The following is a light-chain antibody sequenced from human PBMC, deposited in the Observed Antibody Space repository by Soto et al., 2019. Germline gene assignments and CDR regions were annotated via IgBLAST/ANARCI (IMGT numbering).Light chain of an antibody. Sequence: DIQMTQSPSSLSASVGDRVTITCRASQVISTYLNWYQQKSGKAPKLLIDAASRLQSGVPSRFSGSGSGTDFTLTISSLQPEDCASYYCQQSYSTPLSFGGGTKVDIK. CDR2: AAS. V-gene: IGKV1-39*01. CDR3: QQSYSTPLS. J-gene: IGKJ4*01. CDR1: QVISTY.